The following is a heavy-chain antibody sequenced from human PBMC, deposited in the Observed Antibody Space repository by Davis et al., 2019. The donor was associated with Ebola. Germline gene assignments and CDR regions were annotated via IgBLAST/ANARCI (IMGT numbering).Heavy chain of an antibody. J-gene: IGHJ1*01. CDR3: VRGGSATAY. CDR2: ITSSSSTI. Sequence: PGGSLRLSCAASGFSFSRSSMNWVRQAPGKGLEWLSYITSSSSTIYYADSVRGRFTISRDNAKSSLFLQMNSLRAEDTAVFYCVRGGSATAYWGQGTPVTVSS. D-gene: IGHD2-15*01. CDR1: GFSFSRSS. V-gene: IGHV3-48*04.